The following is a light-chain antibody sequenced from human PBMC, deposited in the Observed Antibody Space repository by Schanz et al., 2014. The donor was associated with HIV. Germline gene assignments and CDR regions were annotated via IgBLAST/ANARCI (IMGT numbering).Light chain of an antibody. CDR3: QQSSRGPYT. CDR2: SAS. V-gene: IGKV1-39*01. J-gene: IGKJ2*01. CDR1: QNINNN. Sequence: DIQMTQSPSSLSASVGDRVSVACRASQNINNNLNWYQQKAGKAPKLLIYSASSLQIGVPSRFSGGGSGTDFTLTISGLQPEDVAIYFCQQSSRGPYTFGQGTKLEI.